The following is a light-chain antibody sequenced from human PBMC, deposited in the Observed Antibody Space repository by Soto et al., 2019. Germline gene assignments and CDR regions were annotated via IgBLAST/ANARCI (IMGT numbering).Light chain of an antibody. CDR1: QSLLDSHAGNTY. V-gene: IGKV2-40*01. CDR3: MQRIEFPYT. CDR2: TLS. J-gene: IGKJ2*01. Sequence: DIVMTQTPLSLPVTPGEPASISCRSSQSLLDSHAGNTYLDWYLQKPGQSPQLLISTLSYRASGVPDRFSGSGSGTDFTLKISRVEAEDVGVYYCMQRIEFPYTFGQGTKLEIK.